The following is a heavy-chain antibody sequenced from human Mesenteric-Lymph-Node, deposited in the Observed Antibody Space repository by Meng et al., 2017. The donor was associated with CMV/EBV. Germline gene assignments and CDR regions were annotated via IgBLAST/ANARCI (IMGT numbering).Heavy chain of an antibody. J-gene: IGHJ4*02. CDR2: IPGSGGYM. CDR1: EFTFSSYE. Sequence: GESLKISCAASEFTFSSYEMNWVRQAPGKGLEWVSYIPGSGGYMYYADSVKGRFTVSRDNAKNSLYLQMDSLRAEDTALYYCARERANCGGDCLDYWGQGTLVTVSS. CDR3: ARERANCGGDCLDY. V-gene: IGHV3-48*03. D-gene: IGHD2-21*01.